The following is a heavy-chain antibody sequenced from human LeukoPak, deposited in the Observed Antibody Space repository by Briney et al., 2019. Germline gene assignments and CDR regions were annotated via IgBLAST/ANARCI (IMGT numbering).Heavy chain of an antibody. D-gene: IGHD6-19*01. CDR2: IRSKAKSSAK. CDR3: TRLGSSGHD. CDR1: GFTFTGSA. Sequence: GGSLRLSWAASGFTFTGSAMHWVRQAAGKGLEWVGRIRSKAKSSAKAYAASVKGRFTSTSDESKNTAYLQMNSLKTEDTAVYYCTRLGSSGHDWGQGTLVTVSS. J-gene: IGHJ4*02. V-gene: IGHV3-73*01.